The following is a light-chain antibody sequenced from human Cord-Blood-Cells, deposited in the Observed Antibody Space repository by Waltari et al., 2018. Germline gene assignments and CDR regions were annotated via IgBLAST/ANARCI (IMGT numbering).Light chain of an antibody. CDR2: GAS. J-gene: IGKJ2*01. CDR1: QSVSSSY. Sequence: EIVLTQSPGALSLSPGECGTLSCRASQSVSSSYLAWYQQKPGQAPRLLIYGASSRATGIPDRFSGSGSGTDFTLTISRLEPEDFAVYYCQQYGSSMYTFGQGTKLEIK. CDR3: QQYGSSMYT. V-gene: IGKV3-20*01.